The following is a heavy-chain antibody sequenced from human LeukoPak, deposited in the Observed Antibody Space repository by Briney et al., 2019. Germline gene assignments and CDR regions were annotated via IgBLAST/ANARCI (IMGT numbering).Heavy chain of an antibody. Sequence: GGSLRLSCAASGFTFSSSWMTWVRPAPGEGLEWVAHINEDGSDKNHVDSVTGRFSISRDNTKNSLYLQMSSLRAEDTAVYYCASWSNAWEFDYWGQGTLVSVPS. CDR3: ASWSNAWEFDY. CDR1: GFTFSSSW. J-gene: IGHJ4*02. D-gene: IGHD1-26*01. CDR2: INEDGSDK. V-gene: IGHV3-7*05.